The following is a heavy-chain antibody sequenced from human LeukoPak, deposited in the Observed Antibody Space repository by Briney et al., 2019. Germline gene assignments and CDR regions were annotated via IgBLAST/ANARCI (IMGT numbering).Heavy chain of an antibody. CDR1: GFTFSRYA. D-gene: IGHD4-11*01. CDR2: ISGSGGST. V-gene: IGHV3-23*01. CDR3: AKGWTTSSNYDY. Sequence: PGGSLRLSCAASGFTFSRYAMSWVRRAPGKGLEWVSAISGSGGSTYYADSVKGRFTISRDNSKNTLYLQMNSLRAEDTAVYYCAKGWTTSSNYDYWGQGTLVTVSS. J-gene: IGHJ4*02.